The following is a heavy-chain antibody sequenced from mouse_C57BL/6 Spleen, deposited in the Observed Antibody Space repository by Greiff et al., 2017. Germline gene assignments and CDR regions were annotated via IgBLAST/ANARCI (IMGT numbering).Heavy chain of an antibody. J-gene: IGHJ1*03. CDR1: GYTFTSYW. D-gene: IGHD1-1*01. CDR3: AASFSTTVVDWYFDV. Sequence: QVQLQQPGAELVKPGASVKVSCTASGYTFTSYWMHWVKQRPGQGLEWIGRIHPSDSDTNYNQKFKGKATLTVDKSSSTAYMQLSSLTSEDSAVYYCAASFSTTVVDWYFDVWGTGTTVTVSS. CDR2: IHPSDSDT. V-gene: IGHV1-74*01.